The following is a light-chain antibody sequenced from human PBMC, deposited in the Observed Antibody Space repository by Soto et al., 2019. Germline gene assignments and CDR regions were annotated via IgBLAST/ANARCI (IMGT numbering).Light chain of an antibody. J-gene: IGKJ2*01. CDR3: QQYNNWPPYT. Sequence: EIVMTQSPATLSVSPGARATLSCRASQSVSSNLAWYQQKPGQAPRPLIYGASTRATGIPARFSGSGSGTECTLTISSLQSEDFAVYYCQQYNNWPPYTFGQGTKLEIK. CDR2: GAS. V-gene: IGKV3-15*01. CDR1: QSVSSN.